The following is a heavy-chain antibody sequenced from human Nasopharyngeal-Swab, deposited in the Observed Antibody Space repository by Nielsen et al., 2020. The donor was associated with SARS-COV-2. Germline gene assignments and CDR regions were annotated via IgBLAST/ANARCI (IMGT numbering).Heavy chain of an antibody. Sequence: GESLKISCTGSGYSFPNYSIRWVRQIPGKGLEWMGIIFPGDSDTSYGPSFQGQFTISADKSTSTAYLQWSSLKASDTAMYYCARNGTGQYYYGMDVWGKGTTVTVSS. J-gene: IGHJ6*04. V-gene: IGHV5-51*01. CDR1: GYSFPNYS. CDR2: IFPGDSDT. CDR3: ARNGTGQYYYGMDV.